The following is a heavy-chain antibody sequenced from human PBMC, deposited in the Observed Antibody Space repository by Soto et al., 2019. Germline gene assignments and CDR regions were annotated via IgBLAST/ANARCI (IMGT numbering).Heavy chain of an antibody. CDR3: SRSIRGPRRFNGMDV. CDR2: IERNDDDK. Sequence: GSGPTLVNPTETLTLTCTFSGFSPTSPGMCVSWIRQSPGKALEWLALIERNDDDKYYSTSQKTRLTISKDTRKNQVVLTMANMEPADTGTYYCSRSIRGPRRFNGMDVWGRGTTVTVSS. V-gene: IGHV2-70*13. D-gene: IGHD1-20*01. J-gene: IGHJ6*02. CDR1: GFSPTSPGMC.